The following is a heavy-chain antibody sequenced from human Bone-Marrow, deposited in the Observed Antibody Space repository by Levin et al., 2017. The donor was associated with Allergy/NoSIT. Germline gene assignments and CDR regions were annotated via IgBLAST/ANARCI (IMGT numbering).Heavy chain of an antibody. CDR3: ARGYHLSKAPGILADAFAI. Sequence: KISCKASGGTFNSYIISWVRQGPGQGLEWMGGIIPTFGTGMYAPKFQGRVTITADESTSTAYMELSSLSSVDTAVYYCARGYHLSKAPGILADAFAIWGQGTLVTVSS. CDR2: IIPTFGTG. V-gene: IGHV1-69*01. J-gene: IGHJ3*02. CDR1: GGTFNSYI. D-gene: IGHD2-15*01.